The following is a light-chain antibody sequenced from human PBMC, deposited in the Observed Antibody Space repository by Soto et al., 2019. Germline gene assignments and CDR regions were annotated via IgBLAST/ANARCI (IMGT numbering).Light chain of an antibody. V-gene: IGLV2-8*01. CDR3: SSYGGYNNVV. CDR1: SSDVGGYNY. J-gene: IGLJ1*01. CDR2: EVN. Sequence: QSVLTQPPSASGSPGQSVTISCTGTSSDVGGYNYVSWFQQHPGKAPKLIIHEVNQRPSGVPDRFSGSKSGNTASLTVSGLQADDEGTYYCSSYGGYNNVVFGTGKKVNV.